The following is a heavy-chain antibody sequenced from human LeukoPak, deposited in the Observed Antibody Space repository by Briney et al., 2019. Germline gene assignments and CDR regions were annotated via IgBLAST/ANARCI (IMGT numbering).Heavy chain of an antibody. V-gene: IGHV4-39*07. CDR1: GGSISSSSYY. Sequence: SETLSLTCTVSGGSISSSSYYWGWIRQPPGKGLEWIGSIYYSGSTYYNPSLKSRVTISVDTSKNQFSLKLSSVTAADTAVYYCATNWDYYYFDFWGQGTLVTVSS. J-gene: IGHJ4*02. CDR2: IYYSGST. CDR3: ATNWDYYYFDF. D-gene: IGHD1-7*01.